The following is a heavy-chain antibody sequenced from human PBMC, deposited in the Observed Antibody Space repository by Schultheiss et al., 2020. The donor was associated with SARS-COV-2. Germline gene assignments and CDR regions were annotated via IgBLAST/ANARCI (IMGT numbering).Heavy chain of an antibody. Sequence: GGSLRLSCAASGFTFSSYAMSWVRQAPGKGLEWVSAISGSGGSTYYADSVKGRFTISRDNSKNTLYLQMNSLRAEDTAVYYCAKDGDIVVVPADNWFDPWGQGTLVTVSS. CDR2: ISGSGGST. CDR1: GFTFSSYA. V-gene: IGHV3-23*01. D-gene: IGHD2-2*01. J-gene: IGHJ5*02. CDR3: AKDGDIVVVPADNWFDP.